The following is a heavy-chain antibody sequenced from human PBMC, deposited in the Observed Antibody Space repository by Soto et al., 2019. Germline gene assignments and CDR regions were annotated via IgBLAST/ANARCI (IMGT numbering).Heavy chain of an antibody. J-gene: IGHJ4*01. V-gene: IGHV3-23*01. Sequence: EVQLLESGGGLVQPGGSLRLSCAASGFTFSSYAMSWVHQAPGKGLEWVSSISGSGGSTYYADSVKGRFTISRDNSKNTLYLQMNSLRAEDTAVYYCAKDYLYGSGSYYQFDYWGQGTLVTVSS. CDR2: ISGSGGST. CDR3: AKDYLYGSGSYYQFDY. D-gene: IGHD3-10*01. CDR1: GFTFSSYA.